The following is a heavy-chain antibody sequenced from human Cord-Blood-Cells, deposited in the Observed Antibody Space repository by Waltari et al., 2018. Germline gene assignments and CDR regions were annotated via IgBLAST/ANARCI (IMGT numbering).Heavy chain of an antibody. CDR2: IYTSGST. V-gene: IGHV4-4*07. Sequence: QVQLQESGPGLVKPSDTLSPTCSVSGGSISSYYWSRIRQPAGTGLEWIGRIYTSGSTNYNPSLRSRGTMSVDTSKNQFSLKLSSGTAADTAVYYCARDISADYDILTGYYSDAFDIWGQGTMVTVSS. J-gene: IGHJ3*02. CDR3: ARDISADYDILTGYYSDAFDI. CDR1: GGSISSYY. D-gene: IGHD3-9*01.